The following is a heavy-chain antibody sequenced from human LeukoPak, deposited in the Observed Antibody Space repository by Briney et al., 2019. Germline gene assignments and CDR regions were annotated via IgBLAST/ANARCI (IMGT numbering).Heavy chain of an antibody. Sequence: GGSLRLSCAASGFTFDDYGMSWVRQAPGKGLEWVSGINWNGGSTGYADSVKGRFTISRDNSKNTLYLQMNSLRAEDTAVYYCAKALSPSSGWTFDYWGQGTLVTVSS. D-gene: IGHD6-19*01. CDR1: GFTFDDYG. V-gene: IGHV3-20*04. CDR3: AKALSPSSGWTFDY. CDR2: INWNGGST. J-gene: IGHJ4*02.